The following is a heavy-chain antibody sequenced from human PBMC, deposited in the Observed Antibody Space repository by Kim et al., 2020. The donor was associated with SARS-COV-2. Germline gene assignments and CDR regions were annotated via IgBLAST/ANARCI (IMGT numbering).Heavy chain of an antibody. J-gene: IGHJ4*02. V-gene: IGHV3-23*01. CDR3: AKGRSGSPPAALNY. Sequence: GSLRLSCAASGFTFSSYAMSWVRQTPGKGLEWVSTISSDDSTYNADSVKGRFAISRDDSKNTLYLQMNSLRAEDTAIYYCAKGRSGSPPAALNYWGQGTLVTVSS. D-gene: IGHD1-26*01. CDR1: GFTFSSYA. CDR2: ISSDDST.